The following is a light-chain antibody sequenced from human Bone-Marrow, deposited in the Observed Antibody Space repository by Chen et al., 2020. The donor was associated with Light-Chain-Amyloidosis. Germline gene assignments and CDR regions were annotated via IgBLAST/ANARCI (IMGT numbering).Light chain of an antibody. CDR1: ALPKQH. Sequence: SYELTQPPSVSVSPGQPARITCSGDALPKQHVYWYQQRPGQAPVLIIYKDTVRPSGIPERISGSGSGTIVTLTISGVQAEDEADYYCQSADVTGSYVMFGGGTKLTVL. CDR3: QSADVTGSYVM. CDR2: KDT. J-gene: IGLJ3*02. V-gene: IGLV3-25*03.